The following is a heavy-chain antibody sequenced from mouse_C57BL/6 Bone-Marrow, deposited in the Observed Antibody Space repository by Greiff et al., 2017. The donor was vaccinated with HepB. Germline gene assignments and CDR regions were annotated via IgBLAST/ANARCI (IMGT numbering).Heavy chain of an antibody. CDR2: IWWDDDK. V-gene: IGHV8-8*01. CDR3: ARIVLDSSGPYAMDY. CDR1: GFSLSAFGMG. D-gene: IGHD3-2*02. J-gene: IGHJ4*01. Sequence: QVTLKESGPGILQPSQTLSLTCSFSGFSLSAFGMGVGWIRQPSGKGLEWLAHIWWDDDKYYNPALKSRLTISKDTSKNQVFLKIANVDTADTATYYCARIVLDSSGPYAMDYWGQGTSVTVSS.